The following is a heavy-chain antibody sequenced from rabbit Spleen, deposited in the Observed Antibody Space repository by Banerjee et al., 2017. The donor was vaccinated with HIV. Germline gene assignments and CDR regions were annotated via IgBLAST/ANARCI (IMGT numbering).Heavy chain of an antibody. Sequence: LVEYGGDVVQPGASLTLTCKASGFSFSSSDYMCWVRQAPGKGLEWIACIAGTSSGFTYSATWAKGRFTCSKTSSTTVTLQVTSLTVADTATYFCARDTASSFSSYGMDLWGPGTLVSVS. CDR1: GFSFSSSDY. CDR2: IAGTSSGFT. D-gene: IGHD6-1*01. J-gene: IGHJ6*01. V-gene: IGHV1S40*01. CDR3: ARDTASSFSSYGMDL.